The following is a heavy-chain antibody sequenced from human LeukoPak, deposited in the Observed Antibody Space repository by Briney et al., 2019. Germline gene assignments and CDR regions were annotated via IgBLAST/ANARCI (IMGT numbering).Heavy chain of an antibody. D-gene: IGHD3-10*01. J-gene: IGHJ6*03. CDR1: GFTFSIYS. CDR3: ARETSVVRNYYMDV. CDR2: ISGNSGYV. Sequence: GGSLRLSCAASGFTFSIYSMNWVRQAPGKGLEWVSCISGNSGYVYYADSVKGRFTISRDNAKNSLYLQMNSLRAEDTAVYYCARETSVVRNYYMDVWGKGTTVTVSS. V-gene: IGHV3-21*01.